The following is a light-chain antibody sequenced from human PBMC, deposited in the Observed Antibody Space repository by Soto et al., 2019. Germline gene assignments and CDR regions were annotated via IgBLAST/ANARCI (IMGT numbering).Light chain of an antibody. CDR1: QSLLHSNGYNY. CDR3: MQPLQSWT. J-gene: IGKJ1*01. Sequence: DIVVTQSRLSLPVTPGEPASTSCRSSQSLLHSNGYNYLDWYLQKPGQSPQLLIYLGSNRASGVPDRFSGSGSGTDFTLKISRVEAEDVGVYYCMQPLQSWTFGQGTKVDIK. CDR2: LGS. V-gene: IGKV2-28*01.